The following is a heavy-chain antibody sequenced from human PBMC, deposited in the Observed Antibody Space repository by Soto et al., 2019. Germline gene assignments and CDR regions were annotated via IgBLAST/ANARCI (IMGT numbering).Heavy chain of an antibody. CDR1: GGTFSSYA. Sequence: QVQLVQSGAEVKKPGSSVKVSCKASGGTFSSYAISWVRQAPGHGLEWMGGIIPIFGTANYAQKFQGRVTITADESTSTAYMELSSLRSEDTAVYYCARRGEATIQDYYYYGMDVWGQGTTVTVSS. V-gene: IGHV1-69*01. J-gene: IGHJ6*02. D-gene: IGHD5-12*01. CDR3: ARRGEATIQDYYYYGMDV. CDR2: IIPIFGTA.